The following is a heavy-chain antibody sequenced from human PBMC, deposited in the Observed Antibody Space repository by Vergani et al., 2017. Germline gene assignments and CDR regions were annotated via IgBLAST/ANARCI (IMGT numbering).Heavy chain of an antibody. J-gene: IGHJ4*02. CDR3: ARLGYSYGPPGYFDY. CDR1: GNSISSGYY. V-gene: IGHV4-38-2*01. Sequence: QLQLQESGPGLVKPSETLSLTCAVSGNSISSGYYWGWIRQPPGKGLEWIGSIYHSGSTYYNPSLKSRVTISIDTSKNQFSLKLSSVTAADTAVYYCARLGYSYGPPGYFDYWGQGTLVTVSS. CDR2: IYHSGST. D-gene: IGHD5-18*01.